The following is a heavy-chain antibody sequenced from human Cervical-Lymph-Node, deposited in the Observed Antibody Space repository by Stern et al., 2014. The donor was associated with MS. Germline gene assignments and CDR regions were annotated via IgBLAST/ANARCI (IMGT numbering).Heavy chain of an antibody. Sequence: VQLVESGAEVKKPGASMKVSCKASGYTLTRYAISWVRQAPGQGLEWMGWISAYNGNTDYAQNLQGRVTMTADTSTNTAYMELRSLRSDDTAVYYCAGTPQSLLFYFDYWGQGTLVTVSS. CDR1: GYTLTRYA. CDR3: AGTPQSLLFYFDY. D-gene: IGHD2-15*01. J-gene: IGHJ4*02. CDR2: ISAYNGNT. V-gene: IGHV1-18*01.